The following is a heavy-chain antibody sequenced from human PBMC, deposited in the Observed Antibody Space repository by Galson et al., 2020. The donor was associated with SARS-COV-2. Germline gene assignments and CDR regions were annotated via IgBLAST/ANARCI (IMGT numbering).Heavy chain of an antibody. J-gene: IGHJ4*02. CDR1: GLPFNIYA. CDR2: ISYDETNK. Sequence: GGSLRLSCAASGLPFNIYAMHWVRQAPGKGLERVAVISYDETNKSYADSVKGRFTISRDNSKNTLYLHMNSLRPEDTAVYYCATGGTVITLVYSWGQGTLFTVSS. V-gene: IGHV3-30*04. CDR3: ATGGTVITLVYS. D-gene: IGHD3-16*01.